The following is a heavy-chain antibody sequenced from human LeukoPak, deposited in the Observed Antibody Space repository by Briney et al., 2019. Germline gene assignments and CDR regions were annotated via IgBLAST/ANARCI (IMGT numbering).Heavy chain of an antibody. CDR1: GGSISSSSYY. V-gene: IGHV4-39*01. CDR3: ARGVTMIVVVIHDWYFDL. D-gene: IGHD3-22*01. CDR2: IYYTRST. J-gene: IGHJ2*01. Sequence: PSETLSLTCTVSGGSISSSSYYWGWIRQPPGKGLEWIGSIYYTRSTYYNPSLKSRVTISVDTSKNQFSLKLTSVTAADTAVYYCARGVTMIVVVIHDWYFDLWGRGTLVTVSS.